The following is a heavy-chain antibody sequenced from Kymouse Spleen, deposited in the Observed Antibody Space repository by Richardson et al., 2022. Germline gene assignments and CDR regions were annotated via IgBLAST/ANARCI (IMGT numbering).Heavy chain of an antibody. Sequence: QLQLQESGPGLVKPSETLSLTCTVSGGSISSSSYYWGWIRQPPGKGLEWIGSIYYSGSTYYNPSLKSRVTISVDTSKNQFSLKLSSVTAADTAVYYCARRQLVSYFDYWGQGTLVTVSS. CDR1: GGSISSSSYY. V-gene: IGHV4-39*01. CDR2: IYYSGST. D-gene: IGHD6-6*01. J-gene: IGHJ4*02. CDR3: ARRQLVSYFDY.